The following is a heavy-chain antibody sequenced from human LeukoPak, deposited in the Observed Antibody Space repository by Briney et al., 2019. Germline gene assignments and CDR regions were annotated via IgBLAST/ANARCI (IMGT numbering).Heavy chain of an antibody. J-gene: IGHJ4*02. Sequence: PGGSLRLSCAASGFIFSNVWMSWVRQAPGKGLEYVSAISSNGGSTYYADSVKGRFTISRDNSKNTLYLQMSSLRAEDTAVYYCVKDGVSSWAFDYWGQGTLVTVSS. CDR2: ISSNGGST. V-gene: IGHV3-64D*06. CDR1: GFIFSNVW. D-gene: IGHD6-13*01. CDR3: VKDGVSSWAFDY.